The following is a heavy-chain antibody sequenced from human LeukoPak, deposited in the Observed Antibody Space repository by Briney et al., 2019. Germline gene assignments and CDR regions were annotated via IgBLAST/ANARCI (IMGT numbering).Heavy chain of an antibody. D-gene: IGHD6-19*01. CDR1: GDSISSYY. Sequence: PSETLSLTCTVSGDSISSYYWSWIRQPPGKGLEWIGYIYYTGSTNYNPSLKSRVTMSVDTSKNQFSLKVSSVNAADTAVYYCATSRVRSGSYANGMDVWGQGATVTVSS. V-gene: IGHV4-59*01. J-gene: IGHJ6*02. CDR3: ATSRVRSGSYANGMDV. CDR2: IYYTGST.